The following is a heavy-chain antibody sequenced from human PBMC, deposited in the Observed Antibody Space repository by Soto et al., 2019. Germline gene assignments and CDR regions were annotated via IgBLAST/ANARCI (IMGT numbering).Heavy chain of an antibody. CDR3: AKDLGQQQLVRNY. J-gene: IGHJ4*02. V-gene: IGHV3-23*01. Sequence: AVGSLRLSCAASGFTCISYAMSWVRQAPGKGLEWVSAISGSGGSTYYADSVKGRFTISRDSSKNTLYLQMNSLRAEATAVYYCAKDLGQQQLVRNYWGQGTLVTVSS. D-gene: IGHD6-13*01. CDR1: GFTCISYA. CDR2: ISGSGGST.